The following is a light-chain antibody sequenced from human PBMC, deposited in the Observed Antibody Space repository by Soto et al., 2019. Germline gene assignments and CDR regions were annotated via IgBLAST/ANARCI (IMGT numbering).Light chain of an antibody. V-gene: IGKV3-15*01. Sequence: IVMTQSPATLSVSPGETATLSCRASQSVSSNLAWYQQKTGQAPRLLIYGPSTRATGIPASFSGSGSGTEFTLITSRLQYQDFAVYYCQQYNNWPSTFGQGTKVEIK. CDR2: GPS. J-gene: IGKJ1*01. CDR1: QSVSSN. CDR3: QQYNNWPST.